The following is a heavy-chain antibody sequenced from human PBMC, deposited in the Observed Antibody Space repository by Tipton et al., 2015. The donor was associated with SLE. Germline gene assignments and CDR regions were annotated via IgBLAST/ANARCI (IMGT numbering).Heavy chain of an antibody. J-gene: IGHJ4*02. CDR2: IKEDGSKR. CDR3: ARDSDFSPSYC. CDR1: GFPFSRYW. V-gene: IGHV3-7*01. D-gene: IGHD2-21*02. Sequence: SLRLSCAASGFPFSRYWMNWVRQAPGKGLEWVANIKEDGSKRDYVDSVKGRFTISRDNVENSLFLQMNSLRAEDTAVYFCARDSDFSPSYCCGQGSLVSVSS.